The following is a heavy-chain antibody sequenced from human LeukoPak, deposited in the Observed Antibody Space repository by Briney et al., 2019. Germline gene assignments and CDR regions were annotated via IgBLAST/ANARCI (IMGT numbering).Heavy chain of an antibody. D-gene: IGHD2-2*01. Sequence: GGSLRLSCAASGFTFSSYAMSWVRQAPGKGLVWVSSIKSDGSSTSYADSVKGRFTISRDNAKNTLYLQMNSLRAEDTAVYYCARDRASHFDFWGQGTLVTVSS. CDR1: GFTFSSYA. CDR2: IKSDGSST. J-gene: IGHJ4*02. CDR3: ARDRASHFDF. V-gene: IGHV3-74*01.